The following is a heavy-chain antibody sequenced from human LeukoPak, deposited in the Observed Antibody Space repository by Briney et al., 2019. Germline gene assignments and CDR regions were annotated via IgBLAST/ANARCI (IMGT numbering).Heavy chain of an antibody. J-gene: IGHJ6*03. Sequence: SQTLSLTCGISGDSVSSNSAAWNWIRQSPSRGLEWLGRTYYRSKWYNDYAVSVKSRITINPDTSKNQFSLQLNSVTPDDTAVYYCAGVTSSSPYLDCYYYMDVWAKGTTVTVSS. CDR1: GDSVSSNSAA. CDR3: AGVTSSSPYLDCYYYMDV. D-gene: IGHD6-6*01. CDR2: TYYRSKWYN. V-gene: IGHV6-1*01.